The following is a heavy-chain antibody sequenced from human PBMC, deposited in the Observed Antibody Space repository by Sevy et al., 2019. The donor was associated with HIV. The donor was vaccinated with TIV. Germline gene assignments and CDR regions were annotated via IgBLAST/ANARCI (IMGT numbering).Heavy chain of an antibody. D-gene: IGHD2-15*01. CDR3: ARDFPYCSGGSCYSPYDAFDI. J-gene: IGHJ3*02. CDR1: GYTFTGHY. CDR2: INPNSGST. Sequence: ASVKVSCKASGYTFTGHYMHWVRQAPGQGLEWMGWINPNSGSTDYAQKFQGRVTLTRDTSISTAYLELSRLTSDDTAVYYCARDFPYCSGGSCYSPYDAFDIWGQGTMVTVSS. V-gene: IGHV1-2*02.